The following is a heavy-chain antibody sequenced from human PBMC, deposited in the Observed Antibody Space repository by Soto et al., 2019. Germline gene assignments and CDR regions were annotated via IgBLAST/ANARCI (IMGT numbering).Heavy chain of an antibody. CDR2: ISGSGGST. Sequence: GVLRLSCAASGFTFSSYAMSWVRQAPGKGLEWVSAISGSGGSTYYADSVKGRFTISRDNSKNTLYLQMNSLRAEDTAVYYCAKDYYDSSGYYETGHWFDPWGQGTLVTVSS. CDR3: AKDYYDSSGYYETGHWFDP. V-gene: IGHV3-23*01. CDR1: GFTFSSYA. D-gene: IGHD3-22*01. J-gene: IGHJ5*02.